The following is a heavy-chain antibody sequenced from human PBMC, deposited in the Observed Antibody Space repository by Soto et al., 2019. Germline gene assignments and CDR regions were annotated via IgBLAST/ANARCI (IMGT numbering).Heavy chain of an antibody. J-gene: IGHJ2*01. V-gene: IGHV1-69*01. Sequence: QVQLVQSGAEVKKPGSSVKVSCKASGGTFSSYAISWVRQAPGQGLEWMGGIISIFGTANYAQKFQGRVTVPADESTGTAYMELSSLRSEDTAVYYCARDSSGYYYWYFDLWGRGTLVTVSS. D-gene: IGHD3-22*01. CDR2: IISIFGTA. CDR1: GGTFSSYA. CDR3: ARDSSGYYYWYFDL.